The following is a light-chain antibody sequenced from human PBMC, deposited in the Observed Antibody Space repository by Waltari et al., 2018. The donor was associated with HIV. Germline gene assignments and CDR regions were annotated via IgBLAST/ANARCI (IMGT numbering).Light chain of an antibody. Sequence: QSVLTQPPSVSAAPGQRVTISCTGSSSNIGAGYDVHWFQQLPGKAPKLLIYADDNRPSGVPDRFSGSKSGTSASLAITGLQAEDEADYYCQSYDSSLSGSFVFGTGTKVTVL. CDR3: QSYDSSLSGSFV. J-gene: IGLJ1*01. CDR2: ADD. V-gene: IGLV1-40*01. CDR1: SSNIGAGYD.